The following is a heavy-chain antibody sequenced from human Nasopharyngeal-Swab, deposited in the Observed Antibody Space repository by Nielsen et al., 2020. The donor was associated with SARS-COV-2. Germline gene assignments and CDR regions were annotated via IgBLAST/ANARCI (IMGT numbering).Heavy chain of an antibody. CDR2: IIPIFGTA. Sequence: SVKVSCKASGGTFSRYAISWVRQAPGQGLEWMGGIIPIFGTANYAQKFQGRVTITADESTSTAYMELSSLRSEDTAVYYCTTQLGDAFDIWGQGTMVTVSS. CDR1: GGTFSRYA. J-gene: IGHJ3*02. V-gene: IGHV1-69*13. CDR3: TTQLGDAFDI. D-gene: IGHD6-6*01.